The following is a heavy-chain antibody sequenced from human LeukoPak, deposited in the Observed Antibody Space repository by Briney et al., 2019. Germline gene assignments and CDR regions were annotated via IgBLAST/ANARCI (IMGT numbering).Heavy chain of an antibody. CDR1: GFTFSSYG. J-gene: IGHJ4*02. D-gene: IGHD3-10*01. CDR2: IRYDGSNK. Sequence: GGSLRLSCAASGFTFSSYGMHWVRQAPGKGLEWVAFIRYDGSNKYYADSVKGRFTISRDNAKNSLYLQMNSLRPEDMAFYYCAKGGFGELSYYFDYWGQGTLVTVSS. V-gene: IGHV3-30*02. CDR3: AKGGFGELSYYFDY.